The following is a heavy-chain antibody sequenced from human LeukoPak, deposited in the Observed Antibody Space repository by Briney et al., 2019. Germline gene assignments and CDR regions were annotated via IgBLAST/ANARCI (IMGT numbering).Heavy chain of an antibody. V-gene: IGHV4-61*02. J-gene: IGHJ4*02. CDR2: IYTNGNT. D-gene: IGHD6-6*01. Sequence: SQTLSLTCTVSGGSVSSGSDYWSWIRQPAGKGLEWIGRIYTNGNTNSSPSLKSRVTISIDTSKNQFSLKLSSVTAADTAVYYCARPITSSSSPFGYWGQGTLVTVSS. CDR1: GGSVSSGSDY. CDR3: ARPITSSSSPFGY.